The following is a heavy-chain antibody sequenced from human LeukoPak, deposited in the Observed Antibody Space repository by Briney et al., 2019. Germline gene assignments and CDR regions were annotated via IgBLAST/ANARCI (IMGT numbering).Heavy chain of an antibody. Sequence: SETLSLTCTVSGYSISSGYFWGWIRQPSGKGLEWIGNIFHSGTTYYNPSLKSRVTMSVDTSKNQFSLNLSSVTAADTAVYYCAKSGSSYNWFDPWGQGTLVTVSS. CDR3: AKSGSSYNWFDP. V-gene: IGHV4-38-2*02. CDR1: GYSISSGYF. D-gene: IGHD1-26*01. CDR2: IFHSGTT. J-gene: IGHJ5*02.